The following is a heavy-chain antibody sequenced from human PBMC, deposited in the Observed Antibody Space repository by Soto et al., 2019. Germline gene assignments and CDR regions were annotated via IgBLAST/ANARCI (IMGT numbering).Heavy chain of an antibody. Sequence: EVQLLESGGGLVQPGGSLRLSCAASGFTFSDYVMRWVRQAPGKGLEWVSSLSSSGDTYYADSVKGRFTISRDTSKNTLYLQMNTLRVEDTAIYYCVRGGRQREHYFHYRGQGTLVTVA. CDR3: VRGGRQREHYFHY. D-gene: IGHD1-1*01. V-gene: IGHV3-23*01. CDR2: LSSSGDT. CDR1: GFTFSDYV. J-gene: IGHJ4*02.